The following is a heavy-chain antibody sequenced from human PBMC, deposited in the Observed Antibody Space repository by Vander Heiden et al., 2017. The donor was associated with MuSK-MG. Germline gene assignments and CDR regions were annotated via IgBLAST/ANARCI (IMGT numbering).Heavy chain of an antibody. J-gene: IGHJ4*02. Sequence: QVQLVESGGGVVQPGRSLSLPCAASGFTFSSYAMHWVRQAPGKGLEWVAVISYDGSNKYYADSVKGRFTISRDNSKNTLYLQMNSLRAEDTAVYYCARGAAEAFDYWGQGTLVTVSS. D-gene: IGHD6-13*01. CDR3: ARGAAEAFDY. CDR1: GFTFSSYA. V-gene: IGHV3-30-3*01. CDR2: ISYDGSNK.